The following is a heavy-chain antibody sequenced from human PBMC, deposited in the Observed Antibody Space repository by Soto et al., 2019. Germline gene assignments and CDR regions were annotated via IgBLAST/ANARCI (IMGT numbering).Heavy chain of an antibody. CDR3: ARETDYASGGIRLHWFDP. D-gene: IGHD3-22*01. Sequence: GGSLRLSCVASGFTFSSYSMNWVRQAPGKGLEWVSYSSSSSSSRYYADSVKGRFTISRDNAKNSLYLQMNSLIDEDTAMYYCARETDYASGGIRLHWFDPWGQGTLVTVSS. V-gene: IGHV3-48*02. CDR2: SSSSSSSR. CDR1: GFTFSSYS. J-gene: IGHJ5*02.